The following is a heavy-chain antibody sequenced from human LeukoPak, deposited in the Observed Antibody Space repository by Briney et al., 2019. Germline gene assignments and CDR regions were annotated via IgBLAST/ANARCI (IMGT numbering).Heavy chain of an antibody. Sequence: PSETLSLTCSVSGGSISSGDYYWSWIRQPPGKGLEWIGYICYSGSTYYNPSLKSRVTISVDTSKNQFSLKLSSVTAADTAVYYCAREGGGDYYFDYWGQGTLVTVSS. CDR1: GGSISSGDYY. D-gene: IGHD2-21*02. V-gene: IGHV4-30-4*08. J-gene: IGHJ4*02. CDR2: ICYSGST. CDR3: AREGGGDYYFDY.